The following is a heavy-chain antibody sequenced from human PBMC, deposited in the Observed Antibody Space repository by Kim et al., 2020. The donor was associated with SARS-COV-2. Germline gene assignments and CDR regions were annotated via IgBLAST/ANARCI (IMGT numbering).Heavy chain of an antibody. Sequence: GGSLRLSCAASGFIVTNHYLTWVRQAPGKRLEWLSMIHIDGTTYYADSVRGRFTISRDTSENTLYLQMNNLRAEDTAIYFCRRGHWGDTPSWGQGTRVTISS. D-gene: IGHD7-27*01. CDR2: IHIDGTT. V-gene: IGHV3-53*01. J-gene: IGHJ5*02. CDR1: GFIVTNHY. CDR3: RRGHWGDTPS.